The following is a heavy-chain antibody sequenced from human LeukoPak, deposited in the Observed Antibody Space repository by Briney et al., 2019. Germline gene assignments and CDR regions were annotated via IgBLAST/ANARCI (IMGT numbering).Heavy chain of an antibody. CDR3: AKEGYRSGWYKAFDI. CDR1: GCTFSSYA. D-gene: IGHD6-19*01. J-gene: IGHJ3*02. Sequence: GGSLRLSCAPSGCTFSSYAMSWARHPPGKGLEWVSAISGSGGSTHYTHPVKGRLTLPRDNYKNALSLQINSLRDEDTALYHCAKEGYRSGWYKAFDIWGQGTVVTVSS. V-gene: IGHV3-23*01. CDR2: ISGSGGST.